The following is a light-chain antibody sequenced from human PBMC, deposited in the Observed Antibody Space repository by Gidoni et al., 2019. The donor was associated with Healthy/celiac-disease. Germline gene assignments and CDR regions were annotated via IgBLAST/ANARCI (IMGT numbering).Light chain of an antibody. Sequence: EIVLTQSPGPLSLSPGERATLSCRASQSVSSSYLAWYQQKPGQAPRLLIYGASSRATGIPDRFIGSGSGTDFTLTISRLEPDDFAVYYCQQYGSSPWTFGQGTKVEIK. CDR3: QQYGSSPWT. V-gene: IGKV3-20*01. J-gene: IGKJ1*01. CDR2: GAS. CDR1: QSVSSSY.